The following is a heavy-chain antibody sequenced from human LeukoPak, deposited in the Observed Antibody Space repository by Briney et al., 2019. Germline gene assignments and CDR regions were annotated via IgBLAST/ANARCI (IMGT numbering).Heavy chain of an antibody. Sequence: SETLSLTCVVSGASLSDDYWSWIRQPPGKGLEWIGYFYYGGTTDSNPSLKRRVTISVDTSKNQFSLRLRSVTAADTAVYFCARRPSRGWGSDWYFDLWGRGTLVTVSS. D-gene: IGHD6-19*01. CDR2: FYYGGTT. CDR3: ARRPSRGWGSDWYFDL. J-gene: IGHJ2*01. V-gene: IGHV4-59*01. CDR1: GASLSDDY.